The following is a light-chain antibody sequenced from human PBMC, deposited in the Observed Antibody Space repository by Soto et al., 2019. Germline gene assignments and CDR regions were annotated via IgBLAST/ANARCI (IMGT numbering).Light chain of an antibody. CDR3: QQYYPHPLT. CDR2: DAS. Sequence: IRMTQSPSSLSASTGDRDTITCRASESIISHLAWYQQKPGKAPRFLIYDASTLQSGVPSRFSGSGSGTDFTLPINGLQSEDLATYYCQQYYPHPLTFGGGTKVDIK. J-gene: IGKJ4*01. CDR1: ESIISH. V-gene: IGKV1-8*01.